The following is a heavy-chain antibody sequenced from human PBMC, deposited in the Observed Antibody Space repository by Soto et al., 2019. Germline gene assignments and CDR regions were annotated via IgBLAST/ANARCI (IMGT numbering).Heavy chain of an antibody. V-gene: IGHV3-30-3*01. CDR1: GFTFSSYA. J-gene: IGHJ4*02. D-gene: IGHD6-19*01. CDR3: ARDYFVGGWYSFDY. CDR2: ISYDGSNK. Sequence: QVQLVESGGGVVQPGRSLRLSCAASGFTFSSYAMHWVRQAPGKGLEWVAVISYDGSNKYYADSVKGRFTISRDNSKNTLYLQMNSLGAEDTALYYCARDYFVGGWYSFDYWGQGTLVTVSS.